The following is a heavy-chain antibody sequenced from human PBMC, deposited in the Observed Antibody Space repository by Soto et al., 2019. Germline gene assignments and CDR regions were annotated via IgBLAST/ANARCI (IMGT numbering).Heavy chain of an antibody. Sequence: PSETLSLTCTVSGGSISSYYWSWIRQPAGKGLEWIGRIYTSGSTNYNPSLKSRVTMPVDTSKNQFSLKLSSVTAADTAVYYCARSSPMVRGVHYYFDYWGQGTLVTVSS. V-gene: IGHV4-4*07. CDR1: GGSISSYY. CDR3: ARSSPMVRGVHYYFDY. J-gene: IGHJ4*02. D-gene: IGHD3-10*01. CDR2: IYTSGST.